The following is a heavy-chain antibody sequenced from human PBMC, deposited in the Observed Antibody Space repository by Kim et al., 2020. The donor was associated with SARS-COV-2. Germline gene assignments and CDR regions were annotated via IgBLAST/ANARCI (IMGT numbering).Heavy chain of an antibody. J-gene: IGHJ6*02. CDR2: ISYDGSNK. CDR3: ARDQRAYSSGWSYYYYGMDV. D-gene: IGHD6-19*01. Sequence: GGSLRLSCAASVFTFSSYGMHWVRQAPGKGLEWVAVISYDGSNKNYADSVKGRFTISRDNSKNTLYLQMNSLRAEDTAVYYCARDQRAYSSGWSYYYYGMDVWGQGTTVTVSS. CDR1: VFTFSSYG. V-gene: IGHV3-33*05.